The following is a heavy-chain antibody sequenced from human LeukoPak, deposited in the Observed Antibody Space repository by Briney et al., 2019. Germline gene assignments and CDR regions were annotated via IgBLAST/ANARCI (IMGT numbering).Heavy chain of an antibody. V-gene: IGHV4-4*09. CDR3: ARHFPYGGGDCPYYYMDV. CDR2: IYSSETT. CDR1: GASISSDY. Sequence: SETLSLTCSVSGASISSDYWSWIRQPPGEGLEWIGNIYSSETTKYNPSLRSRATISGDTSKNQFSLKLSSVTAADTAVYYCARHFPYGGGDCPYYYMDVWGKGTTVTVSS. J-gene: IGHJ6*03. D-gene: IGHD2-21*02.